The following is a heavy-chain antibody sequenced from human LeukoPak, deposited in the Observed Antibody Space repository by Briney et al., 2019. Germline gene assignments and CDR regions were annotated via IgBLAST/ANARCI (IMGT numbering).Heavy chain of an antibody. D-gene: IGHD3-16*01. CDR1: GFTFDDYA. V-gene: IGHV3-9*01. Sequence: GGSLRLSCAASGFTFDDYAMHWVRQAPGKGLEWVSGISWNSGSIGYADSVKGRFTISRDNAKNSLYLQMNSLRAEDTAVYYCAKGKGVFDYWGQGTLVTVSS. CDR3: AKGKGVFDY. J-gene: IGHJ4*02. CDR2: ISWNSGSI.